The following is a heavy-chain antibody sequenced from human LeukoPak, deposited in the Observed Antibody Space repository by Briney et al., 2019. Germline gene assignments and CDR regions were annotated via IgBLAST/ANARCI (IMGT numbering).Heavy chain of an antibody. V-gene: IGHV3-33*06. Sequence: GGSLRLSCVASGFTFDHYGMHWVRQAPGKGLEWVAVIWHDGSSQYYADSVKGRVTISRDNSMNTLYLQMNSLRAEDTAVYYCAKDAQRGFDYSNSLESWGQGTLVTVSS. CDR3: AKDAQRGFDYSNSLES. CDR2: IWHDGSSQ. CDR1: GFTFDHYG. D-gene: IGHD4-11*01. J-gene: IGHJ5*01.